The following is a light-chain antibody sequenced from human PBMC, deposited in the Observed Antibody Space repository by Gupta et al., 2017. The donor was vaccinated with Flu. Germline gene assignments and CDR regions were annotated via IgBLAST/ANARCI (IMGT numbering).Light chain of an antibody. Sequence: EMVLLRSHATLSLSPGERATLSCRAMQSVSSSYLAWYQQKPGQAPRLLIYCASSRATGIPDRFSGSGSGTDFTLTISRLEPEDFAVYYCQQAGSSPWTFGQGTKVEIK. CDR2: CAS. J-gene: IGKJ1*01. V-gene: IGKV3-20*01. CDR3: QQAGSSPWT. CDR1: QSVSSSY.